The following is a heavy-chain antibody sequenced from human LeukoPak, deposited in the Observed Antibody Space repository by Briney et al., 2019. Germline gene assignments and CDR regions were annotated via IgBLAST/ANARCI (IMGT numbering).Heavy chain of an antibody. J-gene: IGHJ4*02. CDR1: GGSFSGYY. Sequence: SETLSLTCAVYGGSFSGYYWSWIRQPPGKGLEWIGGINHSGSTNYNPSRKSRVTISVDTSKNQFSLKLSSVTAADTAVYYCARGAVVVAATPVLPFDYWGQGTLVTDSS. V-gene: IGHV4-34*01. CDR2: INHSGST. D-gene: IGHD2-15*01. CDR3: ARGAVVVAATPVLPFDY.